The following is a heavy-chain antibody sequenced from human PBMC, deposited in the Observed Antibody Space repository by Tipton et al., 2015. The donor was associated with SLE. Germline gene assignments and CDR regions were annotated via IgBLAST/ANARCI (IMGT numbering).Heavy chain of an antibody. CDR2: LDYSGST. V-gene: IGHV4-39*07. J-gene: IGHJ4*02. D-gene: IGHD3-22*01. CDR1: GGSISSSPFY. CDR3: ARAVGDTSGYLDY. Sequence: TLSLTCTVSGGSISSSPFYWGWIRQPPGKGLEWIGSLDYSGSTYYNPSLKSRISISVDRSTNQFSLKLSSVTAADTAVYYCARAVGDTSGYLDYWGLGTLVTVSS.